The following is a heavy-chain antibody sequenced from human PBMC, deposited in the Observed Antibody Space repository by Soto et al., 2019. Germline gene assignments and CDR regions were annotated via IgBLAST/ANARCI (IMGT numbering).Heavy chain of an antibody. Sequence: PGGSLRLSCAASGFTFSSYSMNWVRQAPGKGLEWVSYISSSSSTIYYADSVKGRFTISRDNAKNSLYLQMNSLRDEDTAVYYCARGRKYYDSSGYYTWPDYWGQGTLVTVSS. CDR1: GFTFSSYS. J-gene: IGHJ4*02. V-gene: IGHV3-48*02. CDR2: ISSSSSTI. CDR3: ARGRKYYDSSGYYTWPDY. D-gene: IGHD3-22*01.